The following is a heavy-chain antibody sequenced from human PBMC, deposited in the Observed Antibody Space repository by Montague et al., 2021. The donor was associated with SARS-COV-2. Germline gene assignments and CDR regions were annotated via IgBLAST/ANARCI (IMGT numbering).Heavy chain of an antibody. Sequence: SETLSLTCTVSGYSISSGYYWGWIRKFPGKGLEWIGSIYHSGTAYYNPSLKSRVTISVDTSKNQFSLKMYSVTAADTAQFYCARDRTFRDGYLDAFEIWGQGKMVNVSS. CDR1: GYSISSGYY. CDR3: ARDRTFRDGYLDAFEI. J-gene: IGHJ3*02. D-gene: IGHD5-24*01. V-gene: IGHV4-38-2*02. CDR2: IYHSGTA.